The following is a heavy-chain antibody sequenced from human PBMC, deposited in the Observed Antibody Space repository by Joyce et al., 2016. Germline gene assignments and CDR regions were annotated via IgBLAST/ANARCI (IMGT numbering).Heavy chain of an antibody. CDR3: ARLVQYSSSSGFDY. Sequence: QVQLQESGPRLLKPSETLSLTCSVSGDSITHYYWSWIRQSPGKGLEWIGFMVHSGSTNYNPSLRSRATISGDTSKNQIFLKLTSLTAADTAVYYCARLVQYSSSSGFDYWGQGTLITVSS. CDR2: MVHSGST. D-gene: IGHD6-6*01. J-gene: IGHJ4*02. V-gene: IGHV4-59*08. CDR1: GDSITHYY.